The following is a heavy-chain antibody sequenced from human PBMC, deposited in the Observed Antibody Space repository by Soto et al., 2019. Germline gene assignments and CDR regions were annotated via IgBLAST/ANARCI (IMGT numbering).Heavy chain of an antibody. CDR1: GFTFNTYA. CDR2: LSGRGGST. V-gene: IGHV3-23*01. J-gene: IGHJ4*01. CDR3: GIRAELEFWSGDGY. Sequence: EVQLLEAGGGLVQPGGSLRLSCTASGFTFNTYAMSRVRRAPGKGLEWVSGLSGRGGSTYYADSVKGRFTISRHNSMNPIYPQMNRLSADYAALYYCGIRAELEFWSGDGYWGRGTLVAVGS. D-gene: IGHD3-3*01.